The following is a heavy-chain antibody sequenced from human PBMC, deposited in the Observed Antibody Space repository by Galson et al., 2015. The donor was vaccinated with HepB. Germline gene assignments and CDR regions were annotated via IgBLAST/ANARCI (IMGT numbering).Heavy chain of an antibody. CDR1: GYTLTELS. J-gene: IGHJ4*02. CDR3: ATDPTYYYDSSGYYDY. Sequence: SVKVSCKVSGYTLTELSMHWVRQAPGKGLEWMGGFDPEDGETIYAQKFQGRVTMTEDTSTDTAYMELSSLRSEDTAVYYCATDPTYYYDSSGYYDYWGQGTLVTVSS. CDR2: FDPEDGET. V-gene: IGHV1-24*01. D-gene: IGHD3-22*01.